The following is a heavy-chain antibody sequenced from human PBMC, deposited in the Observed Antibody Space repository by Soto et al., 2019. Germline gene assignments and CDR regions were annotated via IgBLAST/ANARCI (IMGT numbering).Heavy chain of an antibody. V-gene: IGHV3-23*01. CDR1: GFTFSSYA. J-gene: IGHJ4*02. Sequence: GGSLRLSCAASGFTFSSYAMSRVRQAPGKGLEWVSLISATGGGTYYADSVKGRFTISRDNSHNTLYLQVHSLTAEDTAVYYCAKDRRAGGNSAFYFDFWGQGAQVTVSS. D-gene: IGHD3-16*01. CDR3: AKDRRAGGNSAFYFDF. CDR2: ISATGGGT.